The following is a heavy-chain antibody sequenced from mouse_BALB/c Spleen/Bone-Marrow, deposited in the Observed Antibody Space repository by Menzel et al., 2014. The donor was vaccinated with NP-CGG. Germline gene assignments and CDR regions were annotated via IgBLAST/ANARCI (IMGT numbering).Heavy chain of an antibody. D-gene: IGHD2-4*01. CDR1: GYTFTSYY. CDR2: IYPGDGST. Sequence: QVQLKDSGPELVKPGASVKMSCKASGYTFTSYYIHWVKQRPGQGLEWIGWIYPGDGSTKYNEKFKGKTTLTADKSSSTAYMLLSSLTSEDSAIYFCARKGIYYDYDAWFAYWGQGTLVTVSA. CDR3: ARKGIYYDYDAWFAY. V-gene: IGHV1S56*01. J-gene: IGHJ3*01.